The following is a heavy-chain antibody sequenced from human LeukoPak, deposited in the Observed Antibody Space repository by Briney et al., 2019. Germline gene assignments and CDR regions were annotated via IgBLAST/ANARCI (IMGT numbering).Heavy chain of an antibody. CDR3: ARDRLQFGELLPFDY. Sequence: ASVKVSCKASGYTFTSYGISWVRQAPGQGLEWMGWISAYNGNTNYAQKLQGRVTMTTDTSTSTAYMELRSLRSDDTAVYYCARDRLQFGELLPFDYWGQGTLVTVSS. CDR1: GYTFTSYG. CDR2: ISAYNGNT. D-gene: IGHD3-10*01. J-gene: IGHJ4*02. V-gene: IGHV1-18*01.